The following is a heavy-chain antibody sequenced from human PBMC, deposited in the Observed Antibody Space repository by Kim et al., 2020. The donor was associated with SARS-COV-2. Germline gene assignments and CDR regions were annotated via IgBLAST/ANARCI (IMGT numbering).Heavy chain of an antibody. CDR3: ARGGSYYPYYFDY. V-gene: IGHV1-69*01. J-gene: IGHJ4*02. Sequence: APELQGRVPITADESTSTAYMELSSLRSEDTAVYYCARGGSYYPYYFDYWGQGTLVTVSS. D-gene: IGHD1-26*01.